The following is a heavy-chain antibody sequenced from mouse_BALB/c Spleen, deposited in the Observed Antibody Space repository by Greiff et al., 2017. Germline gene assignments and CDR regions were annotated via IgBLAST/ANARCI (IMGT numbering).Heavy chain of an antibody. Sequence: VQLKESGAELVRSGASVKLSCTASGFNIIDYYMHWVKQRPEQGLEWIGWIDPENGDTEYAPKFQGKATMTADTTSNTAYLQLSSLTSEDTAVFYWKGYDYGGFAYWGQGTLVTVSA. D-gene: IGHD2-4*01. J-gene: IGHJ3*01. CDR3: KGYDYGGFAY. CDR2: IDPENGDT. V-gene: IGHV14-4*02. CDR1: GFNIIDYY.